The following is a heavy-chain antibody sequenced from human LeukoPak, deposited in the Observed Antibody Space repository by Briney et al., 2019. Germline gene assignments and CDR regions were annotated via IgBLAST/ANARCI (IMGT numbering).Heavy chain of an antibody. CDR1: GFTFSDYY. CDR2: ISSSGSTI. J-gene: IGHJ3*01. D-gene: IGHD4-11*01. CDR3: ASAVYDYSNYAGRASCSVF. Sequence: GGSLRLSCAASGFTFSDYYMSWIRQAPGKGLEWGSYISSSGSTIYYADSVKGRFTISRDNAKNSLYLQMNSLRAEDTAVYYCASAVYDYSNYAGRASCSVFWGQGTMVTVSS. V-gene: IGHV3-11*01.